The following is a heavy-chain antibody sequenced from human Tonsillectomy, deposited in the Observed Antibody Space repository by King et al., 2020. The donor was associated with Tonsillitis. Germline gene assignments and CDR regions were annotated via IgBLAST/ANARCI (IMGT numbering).Heavy chain of an antibody. V-gene: IGHV4-34*01. Sequence: VQLQQWGAGLLKPSETLSLTCAVYGGSFSGYYWSWIRQPPGKGLEWSGEINHSRSTNYNPSLKIRVTISVDTSKNQFSLNLNSVTAADTAVYYCARLGWLLDYWGQGTLVTVSS. D-gene: IGHD3-3*01. CDR1: GGSFSGYY. CDR3: ARLGWLLDY. J-gene: IGHJ4*02. CDR2: INHSRST.